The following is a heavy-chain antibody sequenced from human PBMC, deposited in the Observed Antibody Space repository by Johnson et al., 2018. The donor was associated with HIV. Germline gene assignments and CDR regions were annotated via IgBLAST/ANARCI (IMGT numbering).Heavy chain of an antibody. CDR3: AREDSGSTGAFDI. CDR1: GFTFSSYA. V-gene: IGHV3-30*14. CDR2: ISYDGSNK. D-gene: IGHD1-26*01. Sequence: QVQLVESGGGLVQPGGSLRLSCSASGFTFSSYAMPWVRHAPGKGLEWVAVISYDGSNKYYADSVKGRFTISRDNSKNTLYLQMNSLRAGDTAVYYCAREDSGSTGAFDIWGQGTMVTVSS. J-gene: IGHJ3*02.